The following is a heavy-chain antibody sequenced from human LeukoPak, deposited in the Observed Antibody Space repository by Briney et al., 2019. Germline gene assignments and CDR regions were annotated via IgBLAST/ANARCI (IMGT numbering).Heavy chain of an antibody. CDR3: ARGGYYDSSGYYYPPRPFDY. V-gene: IGHV4-30-2*01. D-gene: IGHD3-22*01. J-gene: IGHJ4*02. Sequence: SETLSLTCAVSGGSISTGGYSWSWIRQPPGKGLEWIGYIYHSGSTYYNPSLKSRVTISVDRSKNQFSLKLSSVTAADTAVYYCARGGYYDSSGYYYPPRPFDYWGQGTLVTVSS. CDR2: IYHSGST. CDR1: GGSISTGGYS.